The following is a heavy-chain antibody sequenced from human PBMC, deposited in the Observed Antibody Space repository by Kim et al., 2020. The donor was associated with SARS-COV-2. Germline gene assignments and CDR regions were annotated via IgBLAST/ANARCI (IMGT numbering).Heavy chain of an antibody. CDR2: INAGNGNT. CDR1: GYTFTSYA. J-gene: IGHJ4*02. V-gene: IGHV1-3*01. Sequence: ASVKVSCKASGYTFTSYAMHWVRQAPGQRLEWMGWINAGNGNTKYSQKFQGRVTITRDTSASTAYMELSSLRSEDTAVYYCARDRGDTAIVYYFDYWGQGTLVTVSS. D-gene: IGHD5-18*01. CDR3: ARDRGDTAIVYYFDY.